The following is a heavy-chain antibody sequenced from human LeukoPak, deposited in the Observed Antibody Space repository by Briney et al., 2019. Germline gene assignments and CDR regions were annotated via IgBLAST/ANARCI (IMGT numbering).Heavy chain of an antibody. CDR2: ISWNSGSI. CDR3: AKDRHGMVATYFDY. CDR1: GFTFDDYA. V-gene: IGHV3-9*01. J-gene: IGHJ4*02. Sequence: PGGSLRLSCAASGFTFDDYAMHWVRQAPGKGLEWVSGISWNSGSIGYADSVKGRFTISRDNAKNSLYLQMNSLRAEDTALYYCAKDRHGMVATYFDYWGQGTLVTVSS. D-gene: IGHD5-12*01.